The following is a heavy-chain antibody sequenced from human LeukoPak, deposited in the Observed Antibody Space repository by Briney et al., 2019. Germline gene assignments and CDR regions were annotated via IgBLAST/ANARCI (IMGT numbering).Heavy chain of an antibody. Sequence: GGSLRLPCAASGFTFSSYEMNWVRQAPGMGLEWVSYISSSGNTIYYADSVKGRFTISRDNAKNSLYLQMSSLRAEDTAVYYCARFGSGSYRIDYWGPGTLVTVSS. D-gene: IGHD3-10*01. V-gene: IGHV3-48*03. CDR3: ARFGSGSYRIDY. J-gene: IGHJ4*02. CDR1: GFTFSSYE. CDR2: ISSSGNTI.